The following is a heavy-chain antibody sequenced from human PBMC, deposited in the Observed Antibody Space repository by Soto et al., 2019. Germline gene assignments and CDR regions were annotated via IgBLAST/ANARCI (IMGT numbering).Heavy chain of an antibody. CDR3: AKEGDSSGWFSYSYYFDY. D-gene: IGHD6-19*01. J-gene: IGHJ4*02. CDR2: ISGSGGST. CDR1: GFTFSSYA. V-gene: IGHV3-23*01. Sequence: GALRLSCAASGFTFSSYAMSWVRQAPGKGLEWVSAISGSGGSTYYADSVKGRFTISRDNSKNTLYLQMNSLRAEDTAVYYCAKEGDSSGWFSYSYYFDYWGQGTLVTVSS.